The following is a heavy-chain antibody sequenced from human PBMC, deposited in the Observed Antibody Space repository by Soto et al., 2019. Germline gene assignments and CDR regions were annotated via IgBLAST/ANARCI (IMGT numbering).Heavy chain of an antibody. Sequence: SVKVSCKASGGTFSSYAISWVRQAPGQGLEWMGGIIPIFGTANYAQKFQGRVTITADESTSTAYMELSSLRSEDTAVYYCARPPLTDYYDSSGPLGYWGQGTLVTVSS. J-gene: IGHJ4*02. CDR2: IIPIFGTA. CDR1: GGTFSSYA. V-gene: IGHV1-69*13. CDR3: ARPPLTDYYDSSGPLGY. D-gene: IGHD3-22*01.